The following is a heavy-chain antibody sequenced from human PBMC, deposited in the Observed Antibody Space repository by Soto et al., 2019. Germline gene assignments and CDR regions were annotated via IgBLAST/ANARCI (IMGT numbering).Heavy chain of an antibody. V-gene: IGHV3-13*01. CDR1: GFTFSSYD. D-gene: IGHD6-6*01. CDR3: ARGDHSRSSRNWFDP. CDR2: IGTAGDT. J-gene: IGHJ5*02. Sequence: GGSLRLSCTASGFTFSSYDMHWVRQATGKGLEWVSAIGTAGDTYYPGSVKGRFTISRENAKNSLYLQMNSLRAGDTAVYYCARGDHSRSSRNWFDPWGQGTLVTVSS.